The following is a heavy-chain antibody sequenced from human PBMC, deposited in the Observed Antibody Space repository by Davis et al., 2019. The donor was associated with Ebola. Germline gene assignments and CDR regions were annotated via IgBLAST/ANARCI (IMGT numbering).Heavy chain of an antibody. CDR1: GCTFSSYA. CDR3: ARDRYSDGSGYFFEQSH. CDR2: IIPVFGIP. V-gene: IGHV1-69*13. Sequence: SVTVSCKASGCTFSSYAISWVRQAPGQGLDWMGGIIPVFGIPKYAQKFQGRVTITADESTSTAYMELSSLRSEDTAVYYCARDRYSDGSGYFFEQSHWGQGTLVTVS. J-gene: IGHJ4*02. D-gene: IGHD3-22*01.